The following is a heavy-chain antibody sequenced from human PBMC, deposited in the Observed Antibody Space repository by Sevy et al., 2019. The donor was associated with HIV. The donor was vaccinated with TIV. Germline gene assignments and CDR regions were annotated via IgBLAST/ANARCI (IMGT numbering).Heavy chain of an antibody. CDR3: ARSGAVPSDDAFDI. D-gene: IGHD6-6*01. CDR1: GFTFSSYA. CDR2: ISYDGSNK. Sequence: GGSLRLSCAASGFTFSSYAMHWVRQAPGKGLEWVAVISYDGSNKYYADSVKGRFTISRDNSKNTLYLQMNSLRAEDTAVYYCARSGAVPSDDAFDIWDQGTMVTVSS. J-gene: IGHJ3*02. V-gene: IGHV3-30*04.